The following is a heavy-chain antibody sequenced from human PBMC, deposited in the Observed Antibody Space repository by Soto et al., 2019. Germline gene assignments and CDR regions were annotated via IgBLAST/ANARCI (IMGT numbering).Heavy chain of an antibody. CDR1: GASISSPSYY. CDR3: VRQPNRPMAGDD. Sequence: QLQLQDSGPGLVKPSETLSLTCTVSGASISSPSYYWVWIRQSPGKGLEWIGSIYYSGTTHYNPSLKSRVTVSIDTSNMNFSLCLSSVTAADTATNYCVRQPNRPMAGDDRGQGTLVTVSS. J-gene: IGHJ4*02. CDR2: IYYSGTT. V-gene: IGHV4-39*01. D-gene: IGHD6-19*01.